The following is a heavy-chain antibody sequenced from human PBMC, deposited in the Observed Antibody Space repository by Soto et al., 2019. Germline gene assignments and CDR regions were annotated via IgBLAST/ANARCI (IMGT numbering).Heavy chain of an antibody. J-gene: IGHJ6*02. CDR3: ASPESGMVRGVIMEPYYYYYGMDV. V-gene: IGHV1-3*01. Sequence: ASVKVSCKASGYTFTSYAMHWVRQAPGQRLEWMGWINAGNGNTKYSQKFQGRVTITRDTSASTAYMELSSLRSEDTAVYYCASPESGMVRGVIMEPYYYYYGMDVWGQGTTVTVSS. CDR2: INAGNGNT. D-gene: IGHD3-10*01. CDR1: GYTFTSYA.